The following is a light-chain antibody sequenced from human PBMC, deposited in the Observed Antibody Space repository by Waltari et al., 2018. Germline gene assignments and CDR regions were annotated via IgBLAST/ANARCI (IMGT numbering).Light chain of an antibody. V-gene: IGKV3-20*01. Sequence: VVLTQSPGTLSLSPGETVTLTCRASQSVGSTSTAWYQQKPGHAPRLLIDGSSRSAPGVPDRFSARGSGTDFALTITSLDPEDFAVYLCQQYGKSPITFGQGTRLEVK. CDR2: GSS. CDR3: QQYGKSPIT. CDR1: QSVGSTS. J-gene: IGKJ5*01.